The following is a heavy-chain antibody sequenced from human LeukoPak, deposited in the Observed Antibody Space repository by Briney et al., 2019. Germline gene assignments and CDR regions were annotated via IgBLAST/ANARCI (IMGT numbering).Heavy chain of an antibody. Sequence: GWSLRLSCAASGFTFSYYWMSWVRQAPGKGLEWVANIEQEGSDKSYVDSVTGRFTISRDNARDSLYLQMNNLRAEDTAVYYCATYTHWVAGDVWGQGTTVTVSS. CDR3: ATYTHWVAGDV. CDR2: IEQEGSDK. CDR1: GFTFSYYW. V-gene: IGHV3-7*01. D-gene: IGHD3-16*01. J-gene: IGHJ6*02.